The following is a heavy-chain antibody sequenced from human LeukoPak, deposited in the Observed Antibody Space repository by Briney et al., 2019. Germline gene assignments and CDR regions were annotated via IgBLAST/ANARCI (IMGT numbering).Heavy chain of an antibody. D-gene: IGHD2-2*01. CDR3: ANPLGEGYCSSTSCSRGYFQH. V-gene: IGHV3-48*01. CDR1: GFTLSSYN. J-gene: IGHJ1*01. CDR2: IGTSSSTI. Sequence: GGSLRLSCAASGFTLSSYNMYWVRQAPGKGLEWVSFIGTSSSTIYYADSVKGQFTISRDNSKNTLYLQMNSLRAEDTAVYYCANPLGEGYCSSTSCSRGYFQHWGQGTLVTVSS.